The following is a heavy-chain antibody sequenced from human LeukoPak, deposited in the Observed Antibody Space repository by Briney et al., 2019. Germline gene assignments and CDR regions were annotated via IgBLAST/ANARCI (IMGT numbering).Heavy chain of an antibody. CDR3: AKGRLLWFLEAPDY. D-gene: IGHD3-10*01. J-gene: IGHJ4*01. V-gene: IGHV3-30*18. CDR2: ISYDGSNK. CDR1: GFTFSSYG. Sequence: GGSLRLSCAASGFTFSSYGMHWVRQAPGKGLEWVAVISYDGSNKYYADSVKGRFTISRDNSKNTLYLQMNSLRAEDTAVYYCAKGRLLWFLEAPDYWXXXXXVTXSS.